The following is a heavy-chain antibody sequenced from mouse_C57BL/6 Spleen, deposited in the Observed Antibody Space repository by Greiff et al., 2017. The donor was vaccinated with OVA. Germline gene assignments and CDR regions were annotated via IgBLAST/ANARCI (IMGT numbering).Heavy chain of an antibody. D-gene: IGHD2-5*01. CDR3: ARRSNCGRDD. V-gene: IGHV1-69*01. CDR2: IDPSDSYT. CDR1: GYTFTSYW. Sequence: QVQLQQPGAELVMPGASVKLSCKASGYTFTSYWMHWVKQRPGQGLEWIGEIDPSDSYTNYNQKFKGKSTLTVDTSSSTASMQLSSLTSEDSAVYYCARRSNCGRDDWGQGTSGTVSA. J-gene: IGHJ4*01.